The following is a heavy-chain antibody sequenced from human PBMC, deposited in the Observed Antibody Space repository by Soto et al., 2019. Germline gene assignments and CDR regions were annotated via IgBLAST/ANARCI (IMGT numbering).Heavy chain of an antibody. CDR2: ISYDGNNE. J-gene: IGHJ4*02. V-gene: IGHV3-30-3*01. CDR1: GFTFSNYA. Sequence: SGGGVVQPGRSLRLSCAASGFTFSNYAMHWVRQAPGKGLAWVAAISYDGNNEYYADSVRGRFTICRDNSKNTLYLQINSLRPEDTAVYHCARALAVAGSGPDNWGQGTLVIVSS. CDR3: ARALAVAGSGPDN. D-gene: IGHD6-19*01.